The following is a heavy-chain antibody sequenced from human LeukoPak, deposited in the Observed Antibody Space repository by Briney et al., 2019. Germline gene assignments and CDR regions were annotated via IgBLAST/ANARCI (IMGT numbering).Heavy chain of an antibody. Sequence: GASVKVSCKASGYTFTSYAMNWVRQAPGQGLEWMGWINTNTGNPTYAQGFTGRFVFSLDTSVSTAYLQISSLKAEDTAVYYCAREGGQLWPPGDYYYGMDVWGQGTTVTVSS. CDR1: GYTFTSYA. CDR2: INTNTGNP. CDR3: AREGGQLWPPGDYYYGMDV. J-gene: IGHJ6*02. V-gene: IGHV7-4-1*02. D-gene: IGHD5-18*01.